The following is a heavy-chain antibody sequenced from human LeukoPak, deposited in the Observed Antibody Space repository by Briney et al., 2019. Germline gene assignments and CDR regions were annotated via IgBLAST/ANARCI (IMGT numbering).Heavy chain of an antibody. Sequence: GGSLRLSCSASGFTFSSYAMHWVRQAPGKGLEYVSAISSNGGSTYYADSVKGRFTISRDNSKNTLYLQMSSLRAEDTAVYYCVKAAMITFGGVIDRFDYWGQGTQVTVSS. CDR3: VKAAMITFGGVIDRFDY. D-gene: IGHD3-16*02. V-gene: IGHV3-64D*06. CDR1: GFTFSSYA. CDR2: ISSNGGST. J-gene: IGHJ4*02.